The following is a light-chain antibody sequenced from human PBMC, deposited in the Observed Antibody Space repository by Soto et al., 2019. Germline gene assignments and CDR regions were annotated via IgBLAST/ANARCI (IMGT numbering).Light chain of an antibody. J-gene: IGKJ1*01. CDR1: QSVSSN. V-gene: IGKV3-15*01. CDR2: GAS. CDR3: LQYNNWPPWT. Sequence: EIVMTQSPATLSVSPGERATLSCRASQSVSSNLAWYQQKPGQAPRLLIYGASTRATGISTRFSGSGSGTEFTLTISSLQSEDFAVYYCLQYNNWPPWTFGRGTKVEIK.